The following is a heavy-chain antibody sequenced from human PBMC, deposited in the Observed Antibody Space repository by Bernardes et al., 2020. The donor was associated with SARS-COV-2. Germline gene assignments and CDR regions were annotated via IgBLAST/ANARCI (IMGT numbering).Heavy chain of an antibody. D-gene: IGHD1-26*01. CDR1: GFTVSDNY. Sequence: GCSLRLSCAASGFTVSDNYMTWVRQAPGKGLEWVSVIYRDGSTYYADSVKGRFTISRDNSKNTLSLQMNSLRGEDTAVYYCARGAGATLSYWGQGTLVTVSS. CDR3: ARGAGATLSY. V-gene: IGHV3-66*01. CDR2: IYRDGST. J-gene: IGHJ4*02.